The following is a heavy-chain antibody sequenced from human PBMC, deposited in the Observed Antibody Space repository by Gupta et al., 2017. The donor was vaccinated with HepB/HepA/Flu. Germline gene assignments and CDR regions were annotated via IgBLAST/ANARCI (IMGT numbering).Heavy chain of an antibody. J-gene: IGHJ6*03. CDR2: IGTDLKT. CDR3: AKDLYFWSAMDV. CDR1: GFTFNGNA. D-gene: IGHD3-3*01. Sequence: EIQLLESGGGLVQPGGSLSRSCEVCGFTFNGNAMSWVRQAPGKGLEWVSGIGTDLKTHYSESVRGRFTISRDNSKNTLYLQMNSLRAEDTAVYYCAKDLYFWSAMDVWGKGTTVTVSS. V-gene: IGHV3-23*01.